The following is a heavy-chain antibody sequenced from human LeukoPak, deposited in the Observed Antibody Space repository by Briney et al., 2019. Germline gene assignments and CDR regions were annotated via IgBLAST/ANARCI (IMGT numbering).Heavy chain of an antibody. CDR3: ARVDYYGSASYYFDY. D-gene: IGHD3-10*01. CDR2: INPNSGGT. Sequence: ASVKVSCKASGYTFTSYGISWVRQAPGQGLEWMGRINPNSGGTNSAQKYHGRVTMTSDTSINTAYKELSRLRSDDTAAYYCARVDYYGSASYYFDYWGQGTLVTVSS. CDR1: GYTFTSYG. V-gene: IGHV1-2*06. J-gene: IGHJ4*02.